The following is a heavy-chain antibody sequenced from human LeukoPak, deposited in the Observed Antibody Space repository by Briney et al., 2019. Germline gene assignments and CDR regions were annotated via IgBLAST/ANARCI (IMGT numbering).Heavy chain of an antibody. Sequence: PSETLSLTCTVSGGSISSYYWSWIRQPLGKGLEWIGYIYYSGSTNYNPSLKSRVTISVDTSKSQFSLKLSSVTAADTAVYYCAREGIAAAGVTLDYYYGMDVWGKGTTVTVSS. CDR2: IYYSGST. CDR3: AREGIAAAGVTLDYYYGMDV. CDR1: GGSISSYY. D-gene: IGHD6-13*01. V-gene: IGHV4-59*01. J-gene: IGHJ6*04.